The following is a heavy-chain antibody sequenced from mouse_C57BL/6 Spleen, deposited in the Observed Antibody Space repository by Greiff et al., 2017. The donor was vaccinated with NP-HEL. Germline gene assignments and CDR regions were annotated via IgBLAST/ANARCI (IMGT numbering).Heavy chain of an antibody. Sequence: EVKLMESGGGLVKPGGSLKLSCAASGFTFSDYGMHWVRQAPEKGLEWVAYISSGSSTIYYADTVKGRFTISRDNAKNTLFLQMTSLRSEDTAMYYCAMQLGKGYAMDYWGQGTSVTVSS. V-gene: IGHV5-17*01. CDR3: AMQLGKGYAMDY. CDR1: GFTFSDYG. CDR2: ISSGSSTI. D-gene: IGHD4-1*02. J-gene: IGHJ4*01.